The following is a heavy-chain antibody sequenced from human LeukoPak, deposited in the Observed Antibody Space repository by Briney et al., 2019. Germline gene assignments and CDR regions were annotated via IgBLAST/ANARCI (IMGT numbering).Heavy chain of an antibody. Sequence: GGSLRLSWAASGFTFSSYEMSWVRQAPGKGLGWVSYMSSSGSTIYYADSVKGRFSISRDNAKNSLYLQMNSPRAEDTAVYYCAELGITMIGGVWGKGTTVTTSS. CDR2: MSSSGSTI. J-gene: IGHJ6*04. CDR3: AELGITMIGGV. D-gene: IGHD3-10*02. V-gene: IGHV3-48*03. CDR1: GFTFSSYE.